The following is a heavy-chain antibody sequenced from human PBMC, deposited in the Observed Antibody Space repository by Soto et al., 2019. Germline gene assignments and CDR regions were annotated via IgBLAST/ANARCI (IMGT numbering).Heavy chain of an antibody. CDR2: IYYSGST. CDR3: AGGSLLLWFGELPNWFDP. CDR1: GGSISDYY. J-gene: IGHJ5*02. Sequence: SETLSLTCTVSGGSISDYYWSWIRQPPGKGLEWIGYIYYSGSTYYNPSLKSRVTISVDTSKNQFSLKLSSVTAADTAVYYCAGGSLLLWFGELPNWFDPWGQGTLVTVSS. D-gene: IGHD3-10*01. V-gene: IGHV4-59*08.